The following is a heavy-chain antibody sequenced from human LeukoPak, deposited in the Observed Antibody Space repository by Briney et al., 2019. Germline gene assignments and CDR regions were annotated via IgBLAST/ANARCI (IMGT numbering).Heavy chain of an antibody. J-gene: IGHJ4*02. CDR1: GFTFSSYS. CDR2: ISSSSSFI. V-gene: IGHV3-21*01. Sequence: GGSLRLSCAASGFTFSSYSMNWVRQAPGKGLEWVSSISSSSSFIYYADSVKGRFTISRDNAKNSLCLQMNSLRAEDTAVYYCARAGGYDSSGYYDYWGQGTLVTVSS. CDR3: ARAGGYDSSGYYDY. D-gene: IGHD3-22*01.